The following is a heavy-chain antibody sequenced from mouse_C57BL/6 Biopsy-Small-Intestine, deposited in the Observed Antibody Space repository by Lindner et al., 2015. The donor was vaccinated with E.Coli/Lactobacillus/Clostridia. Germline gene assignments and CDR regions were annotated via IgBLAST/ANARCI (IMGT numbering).Heavy chain of an antibody. J-gene: IGHJ2*01. Sequence: SVKVSCKASGYTFTSYHIHWVRQAPGQGLEWMGVILPSGGGTNYAPQFQGRITVTRDTSTSTVFMDLSSLTSDDTAVYYCARELEGGYFDYWGQGTMVTVSS. V-gene: IGHV1S14*01. CDR3: ARELEGGYFDY. CDR2: ILPSGGGT. CDR1: GYTFTSYH. D-gene: IGHD4-1*01.